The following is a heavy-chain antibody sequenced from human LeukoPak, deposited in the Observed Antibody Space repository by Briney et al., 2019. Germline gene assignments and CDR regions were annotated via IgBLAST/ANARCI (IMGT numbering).Heavy chain of an antibody. CDR2: MYYSGST. D-gene: IGHD3-22*01. J-gene: IGHJ5*02. CDR3: ARPYYYDSRIDP. Sequence: SQTLSLTCTVSGGSISSGDYYWSWIRQPPGKGLEWIAYMYYSGSTYYNPSLKSRVTMSADTSKNQLSLKLSSVTAADTAVSYCARPYYYDSRIDPWGQGILVTVSS. CDR1: GGSISSGDYY. V-gene: IGHV4-30-4*01.